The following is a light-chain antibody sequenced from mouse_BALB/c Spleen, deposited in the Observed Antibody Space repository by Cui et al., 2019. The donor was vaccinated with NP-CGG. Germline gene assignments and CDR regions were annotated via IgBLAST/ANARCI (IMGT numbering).Light chain of an antibody. V-gene: IGLV1*01. J-gene: IGLJ1*01. Sequence: QAVVPHESSLTTSAGDTVTLTCRSSTGDVTTSNYANWVQEKPDHLFTGLIGGTNNRAPGVPARFSGSLIGDKAALTITGAQTEDEAIYFCALWYSNHWVFGGGTKLTVL. CDR2: GTN. CDR1: TGDVTTSNY. CDR3: ALWYSNHWV.